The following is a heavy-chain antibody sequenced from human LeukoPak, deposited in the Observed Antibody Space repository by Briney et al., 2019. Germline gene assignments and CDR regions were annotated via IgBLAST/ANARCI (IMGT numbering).Heavy chain of an antibody. V-gene: IGHV1-18*01. D-gene: IGHD5-18*01. CDR1: GYTFSTYG. CDR3: ARDGTVDTAMAGDAFDI. Sequence: ASVTVSCKASGYTFSTYGISWVRQAPGQGLEWMGWISAYNGNTNYAQKLQGRVTMTTDTSTSTAYMELRSLRSDDTAVYYCARDGTVDTAMAGDAFDIWGQGTMVTVSS. J-gene: IGHJ3*02. CDR2: ISAYNGNT.